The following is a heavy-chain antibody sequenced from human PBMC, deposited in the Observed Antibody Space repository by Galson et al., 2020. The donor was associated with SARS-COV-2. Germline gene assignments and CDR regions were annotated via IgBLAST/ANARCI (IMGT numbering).Heavy chain of an antibody. Sequence: GESLKISCAASGFTYSSYSMNWVRQAPGKGLEWVSSISSSSSYIYYADSVKGRFTISRDNAKNSLYLQMNSLRAEDTAVYYCARGPNYGEYMDYWGQGTLVTVSS. D-gene: IGHD4-17*01. CDR2: ISSSSSYI. CDR3: ARGPNYGEYMDY. J-gene: IGHJ4*02. CDR1: GFTYSSYS. V-gene: IGHV3-21*01.